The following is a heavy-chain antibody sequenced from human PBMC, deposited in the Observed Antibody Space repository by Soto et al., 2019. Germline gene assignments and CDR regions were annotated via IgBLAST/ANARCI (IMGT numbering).Heavy chain of an antibody. CDR3: TTVGPFRGIAAAGPARRYYYYGMDV. Sequence: GGSLRLSCAASGFTFSNAWMSWVRQAPGKGLEWVGRIKSKTDGGTTDYAAPVKGRFTISRDDSKNTLYLQMNSLKTEDTAVYYCTTVGPFRGIAAAGPARRYYYYGMDVWGQGTTVTVSS. J-gene: IGHJ6*02. CDR1: GFTFSNAW. CDR2: IKSKTDGGTT. V-gene: IGHV3-15*01. D-gene: IGHD6-13*01.